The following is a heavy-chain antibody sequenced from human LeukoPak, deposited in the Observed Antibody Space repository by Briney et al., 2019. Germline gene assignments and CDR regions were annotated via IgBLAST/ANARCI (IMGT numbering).Heavy chain of an antibody. Sequence: PGGSLRLSCAASGFTFSSYSMNWVRQAPGTGLEWVSSISSSSSYIYYADSVKGRFTISRDNAKNSLYLQMNGLRAEDTAVYYCARVDTGYYYYMDVWGKGTTVTVSS. J-gene: IGHJ6*03. CDR1: GFTFSSYS. V-gene: IGHV3-21*01. CDR2: ISSSSSYI. D-gene: IGHD5-18*01. CDR3: ARVDTGYYYYMDV.